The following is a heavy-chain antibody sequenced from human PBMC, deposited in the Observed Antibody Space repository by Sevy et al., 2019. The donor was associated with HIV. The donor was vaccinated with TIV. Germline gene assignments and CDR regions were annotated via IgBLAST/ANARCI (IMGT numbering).Heavy chain of an antibody. D-gene: IGHD3-22*01. V-gene: IGHV1-2*02. CDR3: ARLRYSDPSGQYYGGGADYFDY. CDR1: GYTFSVHY. CDR2: INPNTGDT. Sequence: ASVKVSCSTSGYTFSVHYIYWVRQAAGQGLEWMGWINPNTGDTNFSPKFQGRVTMTRDSSINTAYMELSRLTSADTAVYFRARLRYSDPSGQYYGGGADYFDYWGQGTLVTVSS. J-gene: IGHJ4*02.